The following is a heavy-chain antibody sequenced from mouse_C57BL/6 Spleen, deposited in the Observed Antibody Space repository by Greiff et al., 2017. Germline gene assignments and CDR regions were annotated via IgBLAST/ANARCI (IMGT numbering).Heavy chain of an antibody. J-gene: IGHJ4*01. CDR3: ANGFYDGYPPTAMDY. CDR1: GFSLTSYG. V-gene: IGHV2-5*01. Sequence: QVQLQQSGPGLVQPSQSLSITCTVSGFSLTSYGVHWVRQSPGKGLEWLGVIWSGGSTDYNAAFMSRLSITKDNSKSQVFFKMNSLQADDTAIYYCANGFYDGYPPTAMDYWGQGTSVTVSS. D-gene: IGHD2-3*01. CDR2: IWSGGST.